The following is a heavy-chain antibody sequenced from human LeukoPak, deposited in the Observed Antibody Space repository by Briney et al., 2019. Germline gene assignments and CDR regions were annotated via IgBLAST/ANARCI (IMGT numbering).Heavy chain of an antibody. CDR1: GFTFSSYS. J-gene: IGHJ6*04. CDR3: AELGITMIGGV. D-gene: IGHD3-10*02. CDR2: ITSSGSYI. Sequence: GGSLRLSCAASGFTFSSYSMNWVRQAPGKGLEWVSSITSSGSYIYYADSVKGRFTISRDNAKNSLYLQLNSLRAEDTAVYYCAELGITMIGGVWGKGTTVTISS. V-gene: IGHV3-21*01.